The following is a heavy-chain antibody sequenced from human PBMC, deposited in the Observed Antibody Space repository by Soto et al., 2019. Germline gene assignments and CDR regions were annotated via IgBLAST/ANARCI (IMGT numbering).Heavy chain of an antibody. CDR3: AKEMPLMYYYDSRESYWFDP. D-gene: IGHD3-22*01. CDR2: ISYDGSNK. J-gene: IGHJ5*02. Sequence: GGSLRLSCAASGFTFSSYGMHWVRQAPGKGLEWVAVISYDGSNKYYADSVKGRFTISRDNSKNTLYLQMNSLRAEDTAVYYCAKEMPLMYYYDSRESYWFDPWGQGTLVTVSS. CDR1: GFTFSSYG. V-gene: IGHV3-30*18.